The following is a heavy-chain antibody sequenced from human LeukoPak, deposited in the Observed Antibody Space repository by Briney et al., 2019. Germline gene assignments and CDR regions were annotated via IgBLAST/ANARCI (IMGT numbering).Heavy chain of an antibody. CDR1: GGSFSGHY. Sequence: PPETLSLTCAVYGGSFSGHYWTWIRQPPGKGLEWIGEIDHTGRSTYNPSLTSRVTISKDSSKNQFSLSLGSAIAADTAVYFCARGENSGSYFSYFDSWAQGTPVTVSS. J-gene: IGHJ5*01. CDR2: IDHTGRS. CDR3: ARGENSGSYFSYFDS. V-gene: IGHV4-34*01. D-gene: IGHD3-10*01.